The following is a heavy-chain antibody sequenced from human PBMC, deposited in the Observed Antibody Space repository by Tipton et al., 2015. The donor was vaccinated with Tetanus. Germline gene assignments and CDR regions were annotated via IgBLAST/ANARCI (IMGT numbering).Heavy chain of an antibody. CDR1: GFTFSTYP. CDR3: VKDINWFPDN. D-gene: IGHD3-9*01. Sequence: SLRLSCEASGFTFSTYPLHWVRQAPGKGLEWVAAIGDTEFVTYYADSLKGRFTISRDNSKNTLSLQIISLRAEDTAIYYCVKDINWFPDNWGQGALVTVSS. V-gene: IGHV3-23*01. CDR2: IGDTEFVT. J-gene: IGHJ4*02.